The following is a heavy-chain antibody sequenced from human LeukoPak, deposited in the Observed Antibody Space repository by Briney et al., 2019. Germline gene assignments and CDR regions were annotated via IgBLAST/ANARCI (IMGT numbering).Heavy chain of an antibody. Sequence: ASVKVSCKASGYTFTSYYMHWVRQAPGQGLEWMGIINPSGGSTSYAQKFQGRVTMTRDTSTSTVYMELSSLRSEDTAVYYCARDHYYTGAYYYYYMDVWGKGTTVTVSS. J-gene: IGHJ6*03. CDR2: INPSGGST. CDR1: GYTFTSYY. CDR3: ARDHYYTGAYYYYYMDV. V-gene: IGHV1-46*01. D-gene: IGHD1-26*01.